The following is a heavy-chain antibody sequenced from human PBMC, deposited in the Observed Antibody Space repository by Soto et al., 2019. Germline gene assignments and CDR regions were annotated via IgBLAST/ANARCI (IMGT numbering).Heavy chain of an antibody. D-gene: IGHD6-13*01. CDR1: GGSISSCSY. J-gene: IGHJ6*02. V-gene: IGHV4-39*01. CDR3: RRSSRYSTDV. CDR2: IYSTGNT. Sequence: QLQLQESGPGLVKPSETLSLTCTVSGGSISSCSYWGWIRQPPGKGLEWIGSIYSTGNTYYNPSLKSRGSISADTSKNQFSLKLTSVTAADAAVYYCRRSSRYSTDVWGQGTTVTVSS.